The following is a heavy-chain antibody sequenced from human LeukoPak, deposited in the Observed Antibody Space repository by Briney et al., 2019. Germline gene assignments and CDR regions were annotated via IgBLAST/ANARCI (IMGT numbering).Heavy chain of an antibody. V-gene: IGHV3-48*04. CDR1: GFTFSSYS. Sequence: GGSLRLSCAASGFTFSSYSMNWVRQAPGKGLEWVSYISSSGSTIYYADSVKGRFTISRDNAKNSLYLQMNSLRAEDTAVYYCARDVSHTPYYYDSSGYYVWGQGTLVTVSS. CDR2: ISSSGSTI. J-gene: IGHJ4*02. D-gene: IGHD3-22*01. CDR3: ARDVSHTPYYYDSSGYYV.